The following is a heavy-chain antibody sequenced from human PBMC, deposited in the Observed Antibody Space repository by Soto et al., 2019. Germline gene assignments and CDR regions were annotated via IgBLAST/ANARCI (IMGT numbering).Heavy chain of an antibody. Sequence: GESLKISCKGSGYSFTSYWIAWVRQMPGKGLEWMGIIYPGDSDSRYSPSFQGQVTISVDKSISTAYLQWSSLRASDTAMYDCARQDAAAEYFFDYWGQGTLVTVSS. V-gene: IGHV5-51*01. CDR3: ARQDAAAEYFFDY. CDR1: GYSFTSYW. J-gene: IGHJ4*02. D-gene: IGHD6-13*01. CDR2: IYPGDSDS.